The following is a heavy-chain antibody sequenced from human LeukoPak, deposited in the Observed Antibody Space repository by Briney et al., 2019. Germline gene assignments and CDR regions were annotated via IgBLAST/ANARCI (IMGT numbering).Heavy chain of an antibody. J-gene: IGHJ4*02. V-gene: IGHV1-69*05. CDR2: IIPIFGTA. CDR1: GGTFSSYA. Sequence: GSSVKVSCKASGGTFSSYAISWVRQAPGQGLEWRGRIIPIFGTANYAQKFQGRVTITTDESTSTAYMELSSLRSEDTAVYYCARANFKGLTYYYDSSGHSDWGQGTLVTVSS. CDR3: ARANFKGLTYYYDSSGHSD. D-gene: IGHD3-22*01.